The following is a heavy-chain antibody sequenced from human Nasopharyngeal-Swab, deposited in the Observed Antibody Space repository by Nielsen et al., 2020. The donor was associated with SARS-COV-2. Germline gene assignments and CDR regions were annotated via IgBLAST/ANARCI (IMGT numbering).Heavy chain of an antibody. D-gene: IGHD7-27*01. CDR3: ARGGGGEGNYYMDV. J-gene: IGHJ6*03. CDR2: ISYDGSNK. CDR1: GFTFSSYA. Sequence: GGSLRPSCAASGFTFSSYAMHWVRQAPGKGLEWVAVISYDGSNKYYADSVKGRFTISRDNSKNTLYLQMNSLRAEDTAVYYCARGGGGEGNYYMDVWGKGTTVTVSS. V-gene: IGHV3-30*04.